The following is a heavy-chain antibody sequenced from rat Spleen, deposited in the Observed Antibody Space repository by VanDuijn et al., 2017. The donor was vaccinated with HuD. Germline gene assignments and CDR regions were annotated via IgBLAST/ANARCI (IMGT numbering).Heavy chain of an antibody. V-gene: IGHV2-45*01. D-gene: IGHD1-12*02. J-gene: IGHJ2*01. CDR3: ARDGPPFCYYDGVYYYGGFEH. CDR2: MWSGGNT. CDR1: GFSLTSYN. Sequence: QVQLMESGPGLVQPSETLSLTCTVSGFSLTSYNVHWVRQPPGKGLEWVGVMWSGGNTDYNSALKSRLSISRDTSKNQVFLKMNSLQSEDTTTYYCARDGPPFCYYDGVYYYGGFEHWGQGVMVTVSS.